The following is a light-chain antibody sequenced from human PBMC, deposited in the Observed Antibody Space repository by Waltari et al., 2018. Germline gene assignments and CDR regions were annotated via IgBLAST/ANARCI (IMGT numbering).Light chain of an antibody. CDR1: QSVSSSY. CDR3: QQYGSSPFT. V-gene: IGKV3-20*01. Sequence: EIVLTQSPGTLSLSPGERATLSCRASQSVSSSYLAWYQQKPGQAPRLLIYGASSRATGSPDRFSGSGSGTYCTLTISRLEPEDFAVYYCQQYGSSPFTFGPGTKVDIK. CDR2: GAS. J-gene: IGKJ3*01.